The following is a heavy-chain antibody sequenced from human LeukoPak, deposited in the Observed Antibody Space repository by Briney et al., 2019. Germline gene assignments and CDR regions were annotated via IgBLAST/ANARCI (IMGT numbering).Heavy chain of an antibody. J-gene: IGHJ4*02. CDR1: GFTFSNYA. V-gene: IGHV3-23*01. Sequence: GASLRLSCAASGFTFSNYAMSWVRQAPGKGLEWVSAITGSGSGIYYADSMKSRFTISRDNSKNTLYLQIKSLRAEDTAVYYCAKWGDYDVLTGYYVSDYWGQGTLVTVSS. CDR2: ITGSGSGI. CDR3: AKWGDYDVLTGYYVSDY. D-gene: IGHD3-9*01.